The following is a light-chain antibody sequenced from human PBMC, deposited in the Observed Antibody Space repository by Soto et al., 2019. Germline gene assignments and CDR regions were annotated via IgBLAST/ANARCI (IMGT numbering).Light chain of an antibody. J-gene: IGLJ2*01. CDR2: RDS. CDR3: QVWDSSTV. V-gene: IGLV3-9*01. CDR1: NIGSKN. Sequence: SYELTQPLSVSVALGQTARITCGGNNIGSKNVHWYQQKPGQAPVLVIYRDSNRPSGIPERFSGSNSGNTATLTISRAQARDEADYYCQVWDSSTVFGGGTKVTVL.